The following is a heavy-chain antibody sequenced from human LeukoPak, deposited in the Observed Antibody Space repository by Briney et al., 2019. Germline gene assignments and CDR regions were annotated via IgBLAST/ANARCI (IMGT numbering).Heavy chain of an antibody. CDR1: GFTFSSSG. CDR2: ISSSSSTI. J-gene: IGHJ5*02. V-gene: IGHV3-48*02. Sequence: GGSVRLSCAASGFTFSSSGMNWVRQAPGKGLEWVSYISSSSSTIYSADSVKGRFTTSRDNAKNSLYLQMNSLRDEDTAVYYCARDGYSSGWSGFDPWGQGTLVTVSS. D-gene: IGHD6-19*01. CDR3: ARDGYSSGWSGFDP.